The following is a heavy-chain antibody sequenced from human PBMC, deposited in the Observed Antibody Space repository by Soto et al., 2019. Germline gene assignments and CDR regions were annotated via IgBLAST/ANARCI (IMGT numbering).Heavy chain of an antibody. Sequence: EVQLLESGGGLVQPGGSLRLSCAASGFTFSSYAMSWVRQAPGKGLEWVSAISGSGGSTYYADSVKGRFTISRDNSKNTLYLQRNSRRAEDTAVYYCAITGWAKRGGMDVWGQGTTVTVSS. D-gene: IGHD1-20*01. J-gene: IGHJ6*02. CDR1: GFTFSSYA. V-gene: IGHV3-23*01. CDR3: AITGWAKRGGMDV. CDR2: ISGSGGST.